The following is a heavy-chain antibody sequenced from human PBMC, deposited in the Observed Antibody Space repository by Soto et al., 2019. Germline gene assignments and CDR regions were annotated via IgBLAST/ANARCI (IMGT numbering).Heavy chain of an antibody. Sequence: EVQLLESGGGLVQPGRSLRLSCAASGFTFDDFAMQWVRQAPGKGLEWVSGISWNSDSIDYADSVKGRFTLSRDNAKNSLYLQMNSLRAGDTALYYWAKGESQWLVPFDYWGQGTLVTVSS. J-gene: IGHJ4*02. D-gene: IGHD6-19*01. CDR1: GFTFDDFA. CDR3: AKGESQWLVPFDY. V-gene: IGHV3-9*01. CDR2: ISWNSDSI.